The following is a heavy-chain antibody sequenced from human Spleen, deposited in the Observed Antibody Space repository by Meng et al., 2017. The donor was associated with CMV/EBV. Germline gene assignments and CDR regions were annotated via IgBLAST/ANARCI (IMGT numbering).Heavy chain of an antibody. CDR1: GGSINNNNYY. CDR3: ARTQRIAAAEPIDY. CDR2: IYYSGNS. Sequence: SETLSLTCTVAGGSINNNNYYWGWIRQPPGKGLEWIGSIYYSGNSYFNPSLKSRATISVDTSKNQFSLKLSSVTAADTAVYYCARTQRIAAAEPIDYWGQGTLVTSPQ. J-gene: IGHJ4*02. D-gene: IGHD6-13*01. V-gene: IGHV4-39*01.